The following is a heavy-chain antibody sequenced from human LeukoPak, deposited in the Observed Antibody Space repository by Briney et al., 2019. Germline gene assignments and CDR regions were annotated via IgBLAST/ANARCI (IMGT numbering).Heavy chain of an antibody. CDR1: GYSFTSYW. D-gene: IGHD2-2*02. V-gene: IGHV5-10-1*01. J-gene: IGHJ3*02. CDR2: IDPSDSYT. Sequence: GESLRISCKGSGYSFTSYWISWVRQMPGKGLEWMGRIDPSDSYTNYSPSFQGHVTISADKSISTAYLQWSSLKASDTAMYYCARRVNLGYGSSTSFFTLPDAFDIWGQGTMVTVSS. CDR3: ARRVNLGYGSSTSFFTLPDAFDI.